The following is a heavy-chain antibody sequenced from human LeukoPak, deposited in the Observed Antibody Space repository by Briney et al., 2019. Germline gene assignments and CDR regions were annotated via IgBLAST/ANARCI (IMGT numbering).Heavy chain of an antibody. V-gene: IGHV3-7*01. CDR1: GFTFSAYS. CDR2: IKKDGSEK. D-gene: IGHD2-15*01. CDR3: ARGFQSGGSPV. J-gene: IGHJ4*02. Sequence: GGSPRLSCAPSGFTFSAYSLSWVRQAPGKGLEWVAKIKKDGSEKDYVDSVKGRFTISRDNDKGSLYLQLNSLRVEDTAIYYCARGFQSGGSPVWGQGTLVTVSS.